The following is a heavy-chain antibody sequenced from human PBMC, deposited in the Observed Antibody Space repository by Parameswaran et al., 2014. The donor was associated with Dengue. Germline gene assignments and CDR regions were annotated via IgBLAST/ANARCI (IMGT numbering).Heavy chain of an antibody. D-gene: IGHD6-13*01. Sequence: WIRQPPGKGLEWIGYIFYSGSTNYNPSLKSRVTISVDTSKNQFSLKLSSVTAADTAVYYCARGPRGSGWYGDFWGQGTLVTVSS. CDR2: IFYSGST. CDR3: ARGPRGSGWYGDF. V-gene: IGHV4-59*01. J-gene: IGHJ4*02.